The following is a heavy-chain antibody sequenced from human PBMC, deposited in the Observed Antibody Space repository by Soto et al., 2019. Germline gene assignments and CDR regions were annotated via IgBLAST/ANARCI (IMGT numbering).Heavy chain of an antibody. CDR2: IYYSGST. Sequence: QLQLQESGPGLVKPSETLSLTCTVSGGSISSSSYYWGWIRQPPGKGLEWIGSIYYSGSTYYNPYLKSRVTISVDTCKNQFSLKLSSVTAADTAVYYCARPRTYGDYVGWFDPWGQGTLVTVSS. D-gene: IGHD4-17*01. J-gene: IGHJ5*02. CDR3: ARPRTYGDYVGWFDP. V-gene: IGHV4-39*01. CDR1: GGSISSSSYY.